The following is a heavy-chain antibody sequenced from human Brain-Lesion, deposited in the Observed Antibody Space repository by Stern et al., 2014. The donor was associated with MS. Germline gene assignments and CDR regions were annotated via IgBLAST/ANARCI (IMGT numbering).Heavy chain of an antibody. Sequence: QVQLGQSGAEVKKPGASVKVSCKASGYTFTGYYMHWVRQAPGQGLEWMGWINPQSGGTNYAQKFQGRVTLTKDPSTNTAYMGLSRLRSDDTAVYYCATYYYDSTGYNDFWGQGTLVTVSS. CDR1: GYTFTGYY. D-gene: IGHD3-22*01. CDR3: ATYYYDSTGYNDF. CDR2: INPQSGGT. J-gene: IGHJ4*02. V-gene: IGHV1-2*02.